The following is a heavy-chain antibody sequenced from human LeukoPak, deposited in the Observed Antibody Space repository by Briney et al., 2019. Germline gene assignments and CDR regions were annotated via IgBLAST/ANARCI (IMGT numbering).Heavy chain of an antibody. J-gene: IGHJ4*02. D-gene: IGHD5-12*01. CDR3: ARDGGVTGYDLLDY. Sequence: GGSLRLSCVASGFSFSSFWMTWVRQAPGKGLEWVANINQEGSEKNYADSVKGRFIISRDNAKNSVYLQLNSLTAEDTAVYYCARDGGVTGYDLLDYWGQGTLVTLSS. V-gene: IGHV3-7*01. CDR2: INQEGSEK. CDR1: GFSFSSFW.